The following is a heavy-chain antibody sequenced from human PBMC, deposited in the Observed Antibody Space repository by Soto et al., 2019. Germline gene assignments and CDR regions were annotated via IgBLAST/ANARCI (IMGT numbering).Heavy chain of an antibody. J-gene: IGHJ4*02. D-gene: IGHD3-22*01. Sequence: GGSLRLSCAASGFTFSSYGMHWVRQAPGKGLEWVAVISYDGSNKYYADSVKGRFTISRDNSKNTLYLQMNSLRAEDTAVYYCAKSPLYDSSGYYPGYYFDYWGQGTLVTVSS. CDR1: GFTFSSYG. CDR2: ISYDGSNK. CDR3: AKSPLYDSSGYYPGYYFDY. V-gene: IGHV3-30*18.